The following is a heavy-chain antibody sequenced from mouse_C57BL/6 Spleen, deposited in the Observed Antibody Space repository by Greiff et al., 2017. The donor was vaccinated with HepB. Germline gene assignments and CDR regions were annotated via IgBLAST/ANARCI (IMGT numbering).Heavy chain of an antibody. CDR1: GYTFTSYW. J-gene: IGHJ3*01. CDR3: ASGIYYGYDEGFAY. CDR2: IDPSDSYT. Sequence: QVQLQQSGAELVMPGASVKLSCKASGYTFTSYWMHWVKQRPGQGLEWIGEIDPSDSYTNYNQKFKGKSTLTVDKSSSTAYMQLSSLTSEDSAVYYCASGIYYGYDEGFAYWGQGTLVTVSA. D-gene: IGHD2-2*01. V-gene: IGHV1-69*01.